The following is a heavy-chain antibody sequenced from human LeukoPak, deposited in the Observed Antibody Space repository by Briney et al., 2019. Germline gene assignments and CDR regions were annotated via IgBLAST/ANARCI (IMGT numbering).Heavy chain of an antibody. V-gene: IGHV1-18*01. D-gene: IGHD2-15*01. CDR2: ISAYNGNT. Sequence: GASVKVFCKASGYTLTSYGISWVRQAPGQGLEWMGWISAYNGNTNYAQKLQGRVTMTTDTSTSTAYMELRSLRSEDTAVYYCARARCSGGSCYGMDVWGQGTTVTVSS. J-gene: IGHJ6*02. CDR1: GYTLTSYG. CDR3: ARARCSGGSCYGMDV.